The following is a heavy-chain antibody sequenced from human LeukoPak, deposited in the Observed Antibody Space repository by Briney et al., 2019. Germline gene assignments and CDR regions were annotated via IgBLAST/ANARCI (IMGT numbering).Heavy chain of an antibody. Sequence: GSPVKVSCKASGGTFSSYAISWVRQAPGQGLEWMGGIIPIFGTANYAQKFQGRVTITTDESTSTAYMELSSLRSEDTAVYYCARVQYYYDSSGYYYPDYFDYWGQGTLVTVSS. D-gene: IGHD3-22*01. CDR3: ARVQYYYDSSGYYYPDYFDY. J-gene: IGHJ4*02. CDR1: GGTFSSYA. V-gene: IGHV1-69*05. CDR2: IIPIFGTA.